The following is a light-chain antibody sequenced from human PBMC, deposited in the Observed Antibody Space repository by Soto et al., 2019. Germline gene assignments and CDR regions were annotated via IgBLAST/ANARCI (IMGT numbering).Light chain of an antibody. CDR3: QQYSSYWT. CDR2: QAS. CDR1: QSISNW. V-gene: IGKV1-5*03. Sequence: DIQMTQSPSTLSASVGDRVTITCRAGQSISNWVAWYQQKPGKAPKLLIYQASTLESGVPLRFSGSGSGTEFTLTISSLQPDDSATYFCQQYSSYWTFGQGTKVEIK. J-gene: IGKJ1*01.